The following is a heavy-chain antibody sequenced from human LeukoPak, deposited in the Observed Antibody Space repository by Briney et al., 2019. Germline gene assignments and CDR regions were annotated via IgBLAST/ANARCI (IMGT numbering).Heavy chain of an antibody. V-gene: IGHV4-4*07. CDR3: ARDPWSQGSGSNRFDP. CDR2: IYTSGST. CDR1: GGSISSYY. D-gene: IGHD3-10*01. Sequence: PSETLSLTCTVSGGSISSYYWSWIRQPAGKGLEWIGRIYTSGSTNYNPSLKSRVTMSVDTSKNQFSLKLSSVTAADTAVYYCARDPWSQGSGSNRFDPWGQGTLVTVSS. J-gene: IGHJ5*02.